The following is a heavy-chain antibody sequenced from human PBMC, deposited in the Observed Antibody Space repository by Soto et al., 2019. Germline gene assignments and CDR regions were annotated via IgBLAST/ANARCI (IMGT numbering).Heavy chain of an antibody. V-gene: IGHV5-10-1*01. CDR1: GYSFTSYW. D-gene: IGHD3-22*01. J-gene: IGHJ3*02. CDR3: AVPRYYYDSSGFTGVPIDI. Sequence: PGESLKISCKGSGYSFTSYWISWVRQMPGKGLGWMGRIDPSDSYTNYSPSFQGHVTISADKSISTAYLQWSSLKASDTAMYYCAVPRYYYDSSGFTGVPIDIWGQGTMVTVSS. CDR2: IDPSDSYT.